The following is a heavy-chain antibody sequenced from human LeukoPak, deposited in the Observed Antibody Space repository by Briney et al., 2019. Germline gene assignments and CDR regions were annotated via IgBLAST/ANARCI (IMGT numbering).Heavy chain of an antibody. D-gene: IGHD1-26*01. V-gene: IGHV4-34*01. CDR1: AGSFSGYY. CDR2: INHSGST. J-gene: IGHJ6*03. Sequence: PSETLSLTCAVSAGSFSGYYWFWVRQPPGKGLEWIGEINHSGSTNYNPSLKSRVSISVDRSKNQFSLRVKSVTAADTAVYYCARAGVVGANTGFDYYMDVWGRGTTVTVSS. CDR3: ARAGVVGANTGFDYYMDV.